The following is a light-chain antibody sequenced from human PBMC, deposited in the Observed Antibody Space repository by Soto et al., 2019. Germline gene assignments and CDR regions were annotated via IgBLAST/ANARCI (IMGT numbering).Light chain of an antibody. CDR2: AAS. Sequence: EILLTQSPGTLSLSPGDRATLACRASESVGSGYLAWYRQKPGQAPRILIYAASSRATGVPDRFSGSGSGTDFSLTISRLELEDFAVYYCQQYDTSPRTFGQGTKVDIK. CDR1: ESVGSGY. V-gene: IGKV3-20*01. J-gene: IGKJ1*01. CDR3: QQYDTSPRT.